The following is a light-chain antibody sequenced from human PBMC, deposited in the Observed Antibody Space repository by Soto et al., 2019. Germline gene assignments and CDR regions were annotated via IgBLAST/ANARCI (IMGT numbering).Light chain of an antibody. V-gene: IGLV2-14*01. CDR3: SSYTSRSVV. J-gene: IGLJ2*01. Sequence: QSALTQPASVSGSPGQSITISGTGTSSDVGGYNYVSWYQQHPGKAPKLMIDDVSNRPSGVSNRFSGSKSGNTASLTISGLQAEDEADYYCSSYTSRSVVFGGGTKLTVL. CDR2: DVS. CDR1: SSDVGGYNY.